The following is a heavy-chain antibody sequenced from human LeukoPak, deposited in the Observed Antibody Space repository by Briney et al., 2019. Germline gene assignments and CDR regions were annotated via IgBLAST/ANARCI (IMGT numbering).Heavy chain of an antibody. J-gene: IGHJ4*02. Sequence: GGSLRLSCAASGFTFSSYAMSWVRQAPGKGLEWVSVISGSGGSTYYADSVKGRFTISRDNSKNTLYLQMNSLRAEDTAVYYCANAPRDGYDSVDYWGQGTLVTVSS. CDR1: GFTFSSYA. V-gene: IGHV3-23*01. D-gene: IGHD5-12*01. CDR3: ANAPRDGYDSVDY. CDR2: ISGSGGST.